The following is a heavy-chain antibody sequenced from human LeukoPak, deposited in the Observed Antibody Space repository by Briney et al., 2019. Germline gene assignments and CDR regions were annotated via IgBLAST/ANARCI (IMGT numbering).Heavy chain of an antibody. CDR3: AKDDGGVATGQFDY. CDR1: GFTFSNYG. J-gene: IGHJ4*02. CDR2: IRYDGSNE. D-gene: IGHD5-12*01. Sequence: GGSLRLSCAASGFTFSNYGVHWVRQAPGKGLEWVAFIRYDGSNEYYADSVKGRFTISRDNSKNTLYLQMNSLRAEDTAVYYCAKDDGGVATGQFDYWGPGTLVTVSS. V-gene: IGHV3-30*02.